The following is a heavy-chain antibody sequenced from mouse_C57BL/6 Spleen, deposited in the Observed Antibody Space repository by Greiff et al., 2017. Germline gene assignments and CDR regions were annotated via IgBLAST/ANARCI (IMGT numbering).Heavy chain of an antibody. CDR1: GYTFTSYW. CDR2: INPSNGGT. CDR3: ARGGLLWPSWFAY. D-gene: IGHD2-1*01. Sequence: VQLQQPGTELVKPGASVKLSCKASGYTFTSYWMHWVKQRPGQGLEWIGNINPSNGGTNYNEKFKSKATLTVDKSSSTAYMQLSSLTSEDSAVFYCARGGLLWPSWFAYWGQGTLVTVSA. J-gene: IGHJ3*01. V-gene: IGHV1-53*01.